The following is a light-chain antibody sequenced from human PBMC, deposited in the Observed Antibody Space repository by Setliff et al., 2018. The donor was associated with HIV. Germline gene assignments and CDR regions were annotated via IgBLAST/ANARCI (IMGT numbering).Light chain of an antibody. CDR3: ASYRPNDLGV. CDR1: SSDVGSYDF. J-gene: IGLJ1*01. V-gene: IGLV2-14*03. CDR2: DVS. Sequence: QSALIQPASVSGSPGQSVTVSCTGTSSDVGSYDFVSWYQHLPGKAPKLLIYDVSDRPSGVSHRFSGSKSGNTASLTISGLQSEDEADYYCASYRPNDLGVFGTGTKVTVL.